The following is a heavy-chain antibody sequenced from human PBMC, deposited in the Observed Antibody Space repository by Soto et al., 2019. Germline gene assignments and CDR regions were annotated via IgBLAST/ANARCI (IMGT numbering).Heavy chain of an antibody. J-gene: IGHJ6*02. CDR1: GFTFSDYY. CDR3: ARAHIVVVPAARLYYGMDV. V-gene: IGHV3-11*06. Sequence: GGSLRLSCAASGFTFSDYYMSWIRQAPGKGLEWVSYISSSSSYTNYADSVKGRFTISRDNAKNSLYLQMNSLRAEDTAVYYCARAHIVVVPAARLYYGMDVWGQGTTVTVSS. CDR2: ISSSSSYT. D-gene: IGHD2-2*01.